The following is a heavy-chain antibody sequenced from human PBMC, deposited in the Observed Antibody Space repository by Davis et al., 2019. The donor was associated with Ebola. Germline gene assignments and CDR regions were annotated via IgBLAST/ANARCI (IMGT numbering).Heavy chain of an antibody. CDR1: GFTFSSYW. J-gene: IGHJ5*02. D-gene: IGHD3-16*01. CDR2: IKQDGSEK. V-gene: IGHV3-7*01. Sequence: GESLKISCAASGFTFSSYWMSWVRQAPGKGLEWVANIKQDGSEKYYVDSVKGRFTISRDNAKNSLYMQMNSLRDEDTAVYYCARDAAGGGLTFWFDLWGQGTLVTVSS. CDR3: ARDAAGGGLTFWFDL.